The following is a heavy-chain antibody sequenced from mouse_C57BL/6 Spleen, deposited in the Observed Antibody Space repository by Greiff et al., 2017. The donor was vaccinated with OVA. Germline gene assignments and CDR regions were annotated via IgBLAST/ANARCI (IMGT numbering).Heavy chain of an antibody. V-gene: IGHV1-69*01. Sequence: VQLQQSGAELVMPGASVKLSCKASGYTFTSYWMHWVKQRPGQGLEWIGEIDPSDSYTNYNQKFKGKSTLTVDKSSSTAYMQLSSLTSEDSAVYYCARSGSNYVKAMDYWGQGTSVTVSS. J-gene: IGHJ4*01. CDR1: GYTFTSYW. CDR3: ARSGSNYVKAMDY. D-gene: IGHD2-5*01. CDR2: IDPSDSYT.